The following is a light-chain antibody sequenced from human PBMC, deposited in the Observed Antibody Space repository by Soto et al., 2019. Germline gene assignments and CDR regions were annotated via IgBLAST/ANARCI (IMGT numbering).Light chain of an antibody. CDR2: AAS. CDR3: QQSYTTPRT. Sequence: DIQMTQSPSSLSASVGDGVTITCRASQSISSYLNWYQQKPGKAPKLLIYAASSLQSGVPSRFSGSASGTDFTLTISSLQPEDFATYYCQQSYTTPRTFGQGTRVEIK. J-gene: IGKJ1*01. V-gene: IGKV1-39*01. CDR1: QSISSY.